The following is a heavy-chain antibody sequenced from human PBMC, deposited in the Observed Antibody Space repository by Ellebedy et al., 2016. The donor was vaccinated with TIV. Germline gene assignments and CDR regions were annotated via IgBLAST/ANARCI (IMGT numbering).Heavy chain of an antibody. Sequence: GGSLRLSCAASGFTFSSYAMHWVRQAPGKGLEWVAVISYDGSNKYYADSVKGQFTISRDNSKNTLYLQMNSLRAEDTAVYYCARNHSMSSGHFDYWGKGTLVTVSS. CDR3: ARNHSMSSGHFDY. CDR2: ISYDGSNK. J-gene: IGHJ4*02. D-gene: IGHD6-19*01. CDR1: GFTFSSYA. V-gene: IGHV3-30-3*01.